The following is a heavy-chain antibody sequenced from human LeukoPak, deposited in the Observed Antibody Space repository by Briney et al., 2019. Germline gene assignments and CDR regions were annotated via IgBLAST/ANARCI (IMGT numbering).Heavy chain of an antibody. J-gene: IGHJ4*02. CDR3: AKDPLGFCTRAACRYLDS. CDR2: IWYDGSNR. Sequence: GGSLRLSCAASGFTFSNYGMHWVRQAPGKGLEWVAFIWYDGSNRYYADSVKGRFTISRDNSENTLFLQMSSLRTEDTAVYYCAKDPLGFCTRAACRYLDSWGQGTLVTVSS. V-gene: IGHV3-30*02. D-gene: IGHD2-8*01. CDR1: GFTFSNYG.